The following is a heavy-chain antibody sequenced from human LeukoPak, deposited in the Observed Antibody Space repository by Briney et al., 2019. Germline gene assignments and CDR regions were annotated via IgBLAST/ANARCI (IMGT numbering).Heavy chain of an antibody. Sequence: SETLSLTCAVYGGSFSGYYRSWIRQPPGKGLEWIGEIDHSGSTNYIPSLKSRVTISVDTSKNQFSLKLSSVTAADTAVYYCAAKSAHYYDSSGYYLNWFDPWGQGTLVTVSS. CDR3: AAKSAHYYDSSGYYLNWFDP. CDR2: IDHSGST. V-gene: IGHV4-34*01. J-gene: IGHJ5*02. D-gene: IGHD3-22*01. CDR1: GGSFSGYY.